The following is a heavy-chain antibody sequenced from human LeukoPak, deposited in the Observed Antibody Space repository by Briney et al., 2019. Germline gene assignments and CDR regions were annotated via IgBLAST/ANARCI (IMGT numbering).Heavy chain of an antibody. J-gene: IGHJ4*02. CDR3: ATHYGSGSYDGD. Sequence: SETLSLTCTVSGGSISSYYWSWIRQPPGKGLEWIGYIYYSGSTNYNPSLKSRVTISVDTSKNQFSLKLSSVTAADTAVYYCATHYGSGSYDGDWGQGTLVTVPS. V-gene: IGHV4-59*01. CDR2: IYYSGST. D-gene: IGHD3-10*01. CDR1: GGSISSYY.